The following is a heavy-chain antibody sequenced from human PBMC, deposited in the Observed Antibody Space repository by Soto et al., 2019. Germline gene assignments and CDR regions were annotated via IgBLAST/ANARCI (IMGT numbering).Heavy chain of an antibody. J-gene: IGHJ4*02. CDR1: GGSFRGYD. CDR3: ARGSPYSGYAW. Sequence: QVQLQQWGAGLLKPSETLSLTCAVYGGSFRGYDWSWIRQPPGKGLEWIGEIYHSGSTNYNPSLKSRVTISVDTSKNQFSLKLSSVTAADTAVYYCARGSPYSGYAWWGQGTLVTVSS. V-gene: IGHV4-34*01. CDR2: IYHSGST. D-gene: IGHD5-12*01.